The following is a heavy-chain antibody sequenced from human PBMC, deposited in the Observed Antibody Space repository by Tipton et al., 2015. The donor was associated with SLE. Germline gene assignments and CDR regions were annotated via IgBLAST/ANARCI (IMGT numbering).Heavy chain of an antibody. V-gene: IGHV3-7*01. Sequence: SLRLSCVASGLTFNSLWMTWVRQAPGKGLEWVANIGPDGRTVYYADSLKGRFTISRDNAQNSVYLQLSSLRADDTALYHCAAAAVGHWGQGTLVTVSS. CDR2: IGPDGRTV. J-gene: IGHJ4*02. D-gene: IGHD4-23*01. CDR3: AAAAVGH. CDR1: GLTFNSLW.